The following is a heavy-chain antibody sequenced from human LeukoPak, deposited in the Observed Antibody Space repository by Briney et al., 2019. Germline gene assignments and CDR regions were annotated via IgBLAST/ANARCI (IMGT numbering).Heavy chain of an antibody. V-gene: IGHV1-18*01. CDR3: ARAPMITFGGVIVPFDY. CDR2: ISAYNGNT. J-gene: IGHJ4*02. CDR1: GYTFTSYG. D-gene: IGHD3-16*02. Sequence: ASVKVSCKATGYTFTSYGISWVGQAPGQGREGMGWISAYNGNTNYAQKLQGRVTMTTNTSTSTAYMDLRSLRSDDTAVYYCARAPMITFGGVIVPFDYWGQGTLVTVSS.